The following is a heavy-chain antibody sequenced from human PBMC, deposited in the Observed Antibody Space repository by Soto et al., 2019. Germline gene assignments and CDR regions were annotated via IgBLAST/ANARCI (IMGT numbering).Heavy chain of an antibody. V-gene: IGHV5-51*01. Sequence: NPGESLKISCKGSGYSFTSYWIGWVRQMPGKGLEWMGIIYPGDSDTRYSPSFQGQVTISADKSISTAYLQWSSLKASDTAMYYCARTSAAGKYYYGMDVWGQGTTVTVSS. J-gene: IGHJ6*02. D-gene: IGHD6-13*01. CDR3: ARTSAAGKYYYGMDV. CDR1: GYSFTSYW. CDR2: IYPGDSDT.